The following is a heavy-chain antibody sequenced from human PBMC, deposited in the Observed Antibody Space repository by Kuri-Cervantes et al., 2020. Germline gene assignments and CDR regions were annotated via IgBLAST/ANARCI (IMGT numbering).Heavy chain of an antibody. J-gene: IGHJ4*02. D-gene: IGHD6-13*01. CDR1: GGTSSTYG. Sequence: SVKVSCKASGGTSSTYGISWVRQAPGQELEWMGGIMSMFGTTNYAQKFEGRVTITADESTTTLYMQLSSLRPEDTAVYYCARVVAAAGRGALGYWGQGTLVTVSS. CDR3: ARVVAAAGRGALGY. CDR2: IMSMFGTT. V-gene: IGHV1-69*13.